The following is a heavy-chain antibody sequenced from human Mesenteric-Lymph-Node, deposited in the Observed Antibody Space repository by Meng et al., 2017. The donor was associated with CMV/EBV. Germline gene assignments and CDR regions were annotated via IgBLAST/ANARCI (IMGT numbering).Heavy chain of an antibody. J-gene: IGHJ4*02. CDR1: SIRSTGNH. V-gene: IGHV4-31*02. Sequence: SIRSTGNHWSWIRQHPGKGLEWIGYIYYSGSTYFNPSLESRLSISIDTSKNQFFLKLSSVTAADTAVYYCARAVITVRGVASYYFDSWGQGALVTVSS. CDR2: IYYSGST. D-gene: IGHD3-10*01. CDR3: ARAVITVRGVASYYFDS.